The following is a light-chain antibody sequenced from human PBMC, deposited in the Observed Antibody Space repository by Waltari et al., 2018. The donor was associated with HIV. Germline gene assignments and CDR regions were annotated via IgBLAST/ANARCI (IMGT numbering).Light chain of an antibody. CDR1: IRAVGTYNL. J-gene: IGLJ3*02. CDR2: EAR. CDR3: CSYAGSSTLV. Sequence: QSALTQPASVSGSPGQSITISCTGTIRAVGTYNLVSWSTQHPGTAPKVLIYEARQRPSGVSDRFSGSKSGNTASLTISGLQAEDEAHYYCCSYAGSSTLVFGGGTKLTVL. V-gene: IGLV2-23*01.